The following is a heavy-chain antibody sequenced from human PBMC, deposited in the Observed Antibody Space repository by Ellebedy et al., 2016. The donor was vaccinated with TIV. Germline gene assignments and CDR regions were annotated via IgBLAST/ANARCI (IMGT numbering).Heavy chain of an antibody. V-gene: IGHV4-59*01. Sequence: MPSETLSLTCTVSGGSISSYYWSWIRQPPGKGLEWIGYISYSGSTNYNPSLKSRVTISVDTSKNQFSLKLNSVTAADTAVYYCARLRLAMVRGVIITYYFDYWGQGTLVTVSS. D-gene: IGHD3-10*01. CDR3: ARLRLAMVRGVIITYYFDY. J-gene: IGHJ4*02. CDR2: ISYSGST. CDR1: GGSISSYY.